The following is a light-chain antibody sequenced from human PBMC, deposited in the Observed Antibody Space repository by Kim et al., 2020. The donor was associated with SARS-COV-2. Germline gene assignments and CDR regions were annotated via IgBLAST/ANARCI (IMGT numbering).Light chain of an antibody. CDR2: GAS. Sequence: VSPGERATLSCRASHSVTSNLAWYQQKPGQAPRLLIYGASTRATGIPARFSGSGSGTEFTLTISSLQSEDFAVYYCQQYDNWPRGTFGQGTKLEI. CDR3: QQYDNWPRGT. V-gene: IGKV3-15*01. CDR1: HSVTSN. J-gene: IGKJ2*02.